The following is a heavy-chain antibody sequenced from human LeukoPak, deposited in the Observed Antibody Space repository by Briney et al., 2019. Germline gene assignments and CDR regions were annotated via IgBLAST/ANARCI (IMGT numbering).Heavy chain of an antibody. CDR2: IYHSGST. Sequence: SETLSLTCTVSGYSISSGYYWGWIRQPPGKGLEWIGSIYHSGSTYYNPSLKSRVTISVDTSRNQFSLKLSSVTAADTAVYYCARVSGTGYFDYWGQGALVTVSS. D-gene: IGHD3-10*01. V-gene: IGHV4-38-2*02. CDR1: GYSISSGYY. CDR3: ARVSGTGYFDY. J-gene: IGHJ4*02.